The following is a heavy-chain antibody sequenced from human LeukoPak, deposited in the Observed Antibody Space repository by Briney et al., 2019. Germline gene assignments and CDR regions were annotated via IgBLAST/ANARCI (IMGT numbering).Heavy chain of an antibody. J-gene: IGHJ4*02. CDR1: GFTFSSYE. CDR2: ISISGSTI. Sequence: GGSLRLSCAASGFTFSSYEMNWVRQAPGKGLEWVSYISISGSTIHYADSAKGRFTISRNNAKNALYLQMNSLRAEDMAVYYCARDRPRVGLDYWGQGTLVTVSS. V-gene: IGHV3-48*03. D-gene: IGHD2-2*01. CDR3: ARDRPRVGLDY.